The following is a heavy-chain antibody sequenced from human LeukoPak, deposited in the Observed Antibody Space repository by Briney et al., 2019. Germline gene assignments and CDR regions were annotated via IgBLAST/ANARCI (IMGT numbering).Heavy chain of an antibody. D-gene: IGHD3-9*01. V-gene: IGHV3-23*01. CDR1: GFTFSSYA. CDR3: AKARKFRYFDWFDWSWDY. J-gene: IGHJ4*02. Sequence: GGSLRLCCAASGFTFSSYAMSWVRQAPGKGLEWVSAISGSGGSTYYADSVKGRFTISRDNSKNTLYLQMNSLRAEDTAVYYCAKARKFRYFDWFDWSWDYWGQGTLVTVSS. CDR2: ISGSGGST.